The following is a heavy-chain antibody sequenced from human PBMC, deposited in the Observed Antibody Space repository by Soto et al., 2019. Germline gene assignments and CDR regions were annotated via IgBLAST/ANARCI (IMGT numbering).Heavy chain of an antibody. Sequence: SETLALTCTVSAGSISNVDYYWIGTSQPPGNCLEWIGYIYYSGSTYYNPSLKSRATISVDTSNQQCSLKLRSVTGADTAVYYYDPSDYSSSSTLPDGLDVWGQGTTVTGSS. CDR2: IYYSGST. CDR3: DPSDYSSSSTLPDGLDV. CDR1: AGSISNVDYY. V-gene: IGHV4-30-4*01. J-gene: IGHJ6*02. D-gene: IGHD6-6*01.